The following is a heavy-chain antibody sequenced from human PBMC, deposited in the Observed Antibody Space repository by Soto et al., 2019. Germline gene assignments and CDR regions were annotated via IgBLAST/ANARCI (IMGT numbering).Heavy chain of an antibody. CDR3: TRDMTPPGV. CDR2: IRSKAYGGTT. CDR1: GFTFGYYA. D-gene: IGHD3-16*01. V-gene: IGHV3-49*05. Sequence: NPGGSLRLSCTASGFTFGYYAMSWFRQSPGKGLEWVGFIRSKAYGGTTEYAASVKGRFTISRDDSKSIAYLQMNSLKTEDTAVYYCTRDMTPPGVWGQGTTVTVSS. J-gene: IGHJ6*02.